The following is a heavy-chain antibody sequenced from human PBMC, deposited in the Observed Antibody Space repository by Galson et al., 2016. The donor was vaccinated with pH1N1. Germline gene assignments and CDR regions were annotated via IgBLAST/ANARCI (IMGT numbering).Heavy chain of an antibody. CDR1: GFSLSTSGVG. CDR2: IYWDDDK. Sequence: PALVKPTQTLTLTCTFSGFSLSTSGVGVGWIRQPPGKALEWLALIYWDDDKRYSPSLKSRLTITTDTSKNQVVHTMTNIDPVDTATYYCAPELGPGGFWYFDPWGRGPVVSVSS. J-gene: IGHJ2*01. V-gene: IGHV2-5*02. D-gene: IGHD7-27*01. CDR3: APELGPGGFWYFDP.